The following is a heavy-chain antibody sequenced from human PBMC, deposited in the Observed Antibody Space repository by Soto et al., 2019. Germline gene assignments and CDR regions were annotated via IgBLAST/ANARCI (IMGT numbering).Heavy chain of an antibody. CDR3: ARDITMVRGVGSGY. CDR2: ISAYNGNT. D-gene: IGHD3-10*01. V-gene: IGHV1-18*04. J-gene: IGHJ4*02. CDR1: GYTFTSYG. Sequence: ASVKVSCKASGYTFTSYGFSWVRQAPGQGLEWMGWISAYNGNTNYAQKLQDRVTITRDTSASTAYMELSSLRSEDTAVYYCARDITMVRGVGSGYWGQGTLVTVSS.